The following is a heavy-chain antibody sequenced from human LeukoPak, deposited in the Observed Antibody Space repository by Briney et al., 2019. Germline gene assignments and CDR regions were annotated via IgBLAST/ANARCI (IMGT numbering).Heavy chain of an antibody. V-gene: IGHV4-4*07. CDR2: IYTSGST. CDR1: GGSFSGYY. CDR3: ARDRVRQWLVRSSDYYYMDV. Sequence: SETLSLTCAVYGGSFSGYYWSWIRQPAGKGLEWIGRIYTSGSTNYNPSLKSRVTMSVDTSKNQLSLKLSSVTAADTAVYYCARDRVRQWLVRSSDYYYMDVWGKGTTVTISS. J-gene: IGHJ6*03. D-gene: IGHD6-19*01.